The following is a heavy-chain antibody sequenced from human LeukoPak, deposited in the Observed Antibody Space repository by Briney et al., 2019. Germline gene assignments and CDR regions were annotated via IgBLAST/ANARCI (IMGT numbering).Heavy chain of an antibody. D-gene: IGHD3-10*01. CDR1: GFTFSNHG. J-gene: IGHJ3*01. CDR3: ARGERGFGDAFDL. V-gene: IGHV3-30*03. Sequence: GRSLRLSCAASGFTFSNHGVHWVRQAPGKGLEWVAIVFYDGNTKYYADAVKGRFTISRDNSLNTVYLQMNNLRADDTADYYCARGERGFGDAFDLWGPGTVVTVSS. CDR2: VFYDGNTK.